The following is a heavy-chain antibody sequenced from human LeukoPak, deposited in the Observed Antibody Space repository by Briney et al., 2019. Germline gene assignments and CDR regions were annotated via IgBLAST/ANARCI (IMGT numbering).Heavy chain of an antibody. V-gene: IGHV3-23*01. CDR1: GFPLSSYA. D-gene: IGHD2-15*01. CDR3: ARAPVTSCRGAFCYPFDY. Sequence: GGSLRLSCAASGFPLSSYAMSWVRQGPGKGLEWVAATSSSDPGTYHADSVRGRFTISRDNSKNTLYLQMNRLRVEDAAVYYCARAPVTSCRGAFCYPFDYWGQGTLITVSS. CDR2: TSSSDPGT. J-gene: IGHJ4*02.